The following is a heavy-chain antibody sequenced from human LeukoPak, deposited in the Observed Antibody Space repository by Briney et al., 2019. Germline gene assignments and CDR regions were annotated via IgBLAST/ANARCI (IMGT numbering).Heavy chain of an antibody. J-gene: IGHJ4*02. D-gene: IGHD5-12*01. CDR1: GFTFSSSS. V-gene: IGHV3-23*01. CDR3: AKEIFSGLLYIDY. CDR2: ITDAVGST. Sequence: GGSLRLSCAASGFTFSSSSISWVRQAPGKGLEWVSAITDAVGSTHYADSVKGRFTISSDNSRNTVYLQMNSLRPEDMAVYYCAKEIFSGLLYIDYWGQGTLVTVSS.